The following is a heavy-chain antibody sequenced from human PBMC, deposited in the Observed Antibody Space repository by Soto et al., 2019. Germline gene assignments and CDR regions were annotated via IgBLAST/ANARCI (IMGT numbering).Heavy chain of an antibody. V-gene: IGHV4-59*01. D-gene: IGHD3-22*01. CDR3: AGAPFGPYDSSGYYDY. Sequence: SETLSLTCTVSGGSISSYYWTWIRQPPGKGLEWIGSIHYTGSTNYSPSLNSRVTISVDTSNNQFSLRLTSVTAADTAVYYCAGAPFGPYDSSGYYDYWGQGTLVTVSS. CDR1: GGSISSYY. CDR2: IHYTGST. J-gene: IGHJ4*02.